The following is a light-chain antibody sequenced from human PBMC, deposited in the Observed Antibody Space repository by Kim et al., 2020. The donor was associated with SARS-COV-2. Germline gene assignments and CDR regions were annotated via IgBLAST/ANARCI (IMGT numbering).Light chain of an antibody. Sequence: SLSPGERATRSCRASQSVSKYLAWYQQKPGQAPRLLIFDASNRAAGIPARFSGSGSGTDFSLTISSLEPEDFAVYYCQQRSNWPTFGGGTKVDIK. V-gene: IGKV3-11*01. J-gene: IGKJ4*01. CDR1: QSVSKY. CDR2: DAS. CDR3: QQRSNWPT.